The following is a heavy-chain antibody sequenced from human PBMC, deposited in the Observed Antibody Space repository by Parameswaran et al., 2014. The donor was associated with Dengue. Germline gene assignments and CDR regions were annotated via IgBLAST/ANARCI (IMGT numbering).Heavy chain of an antibody. J-gene: IGHJ4*02. CDR2: ISSSSSYI. CDR3: AKVDGWNDYGYFDY. V-gene: IGHV3-21*01. D-gene: IGHD1-1*01. Sequence: GLEWVSSISSSSSYIYYADSVKGRFTISRDNSKNTLYLQMNSLRAEDTAVYYCAKVDGWNDYGYFDYWGQGTLVTVSS.